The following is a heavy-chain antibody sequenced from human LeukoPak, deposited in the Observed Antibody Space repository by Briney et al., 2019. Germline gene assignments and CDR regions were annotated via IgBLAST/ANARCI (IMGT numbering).Heavy chain of an antibody. D-gene: IGHD6-6*01. CDR3: ARLYSRSSGYADY. CDR2: IYPGDSDT. Sequence: GESLKISCKGSGYRFTSYWIGWVRQMPGKGLEWMGIIYPGDSDTRNSPSFQGQATISAHKPISTAYLQWSSLKAWDTAMYYCARLYSRSSGYADYWGQGTLVTVSS. CDR1: GYRFTSYW. J-gene: IGHJ4*02. V-gene: IGHV5-51*01.